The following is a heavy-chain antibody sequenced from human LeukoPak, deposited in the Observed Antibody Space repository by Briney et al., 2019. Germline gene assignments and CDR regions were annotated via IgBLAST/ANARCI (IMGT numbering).Heavy chain of an antibody. CDR1: GGTFSSYA. CDR2: IIPIFVTA. Sequence: GASVKVSCKASGGTFSSYAISWVRQAPGQGLEWMGGIIPIFVTANYAQKFQGRVTITADESTSTAYMELSSLRSEDTAVYYCARVNGYSYGYQFDYWGQGTLVTVSS. D-gene: IGHD5-18*01. J-gene: IGHJ4*02. CDR3: ARVNGYSYGYQFDY. V-gene: IGHV1-69*13.